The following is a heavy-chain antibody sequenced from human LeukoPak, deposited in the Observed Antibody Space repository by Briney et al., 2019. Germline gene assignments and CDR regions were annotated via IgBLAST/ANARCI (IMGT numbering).Heavy chain of an antibody. CDR2: FDPEDGET. D-gene: IGHD3-10*01. CDR1: GYTLTELS. V-gene: IGHV1-24*01. J-gene: IGHJ5*02. Sequence: GASVKVSCKVSGYTLTELSMHWVRQAPGKGLEGMGGFDPEDGETIYAQKFQGRVTMTEDTSTDTAYMELSSLRSEDTAVYYCATINMVRGGGYFDPWGQGTLVTVSS. CDR3: ATINMVRGGGYFDP.